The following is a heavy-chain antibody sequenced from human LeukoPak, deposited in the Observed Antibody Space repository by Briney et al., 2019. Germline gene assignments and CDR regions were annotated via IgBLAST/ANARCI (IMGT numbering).Heavy chain of an antibody. CDR2: IYTSGST. J-gene: IGHJ2*01. CDR3: ASEVGSGHLGCWYFDL. Sequence: PSETLSLTCTVSGGSISSGSYYWSWIRQPAGKGLEWIGRIYTSGSTNYNPSLKSRVTISVDTSKNQFSLKLSSVTAADTAVYYCASEVGSGHLGCWYFDLWGRGTLVTVSS. CDR1: GGSISSGSYY. D-gene: IGHD6-19*01. V-gene: IGHV4-61*02.